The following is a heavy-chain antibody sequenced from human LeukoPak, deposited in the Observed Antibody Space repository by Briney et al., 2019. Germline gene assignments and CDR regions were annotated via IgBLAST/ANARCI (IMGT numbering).Heavy chain of an antibody. CDR1: GASINKYY. V-gene: IGHV4-59*08. Sequence: SETLSLTCTVSGASINKYYWTWVRQPPGKGLEWIGYFFYSGSTRYNPSLKSRVTISGDMSNNQFSLRLTSLTAADTAVYYCARNAGTKDYYYGMDVWGQGTTVIVSS. CDR2: FFYSGST. J-gene: IGHJ6*02. CDR3: ARNAGTKDYYYGMDV. D-gene: IGHD2-2*01.